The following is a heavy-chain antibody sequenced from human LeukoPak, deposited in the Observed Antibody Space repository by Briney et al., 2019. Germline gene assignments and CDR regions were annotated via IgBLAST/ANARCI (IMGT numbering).Heavy chain of an antibody. V-gene: IGHV1-8*01. CDR1: GYTFTNYD. Sequence: ASVKVSCKTSGYTFTNYDVNWVRQAPGQGLEWMGWTNPNSGSTGYAQKFQGRVTMTRNTSISTAYMELSSLRSEDTAVYFCARGGLWELLKFRYWGQGTLVTVSS. CDR2: TNPNSGST. J-gene: IGHJ4*02. CDR3: ARGGLWELLKFRY. D-gene: IGHD1-26*01.